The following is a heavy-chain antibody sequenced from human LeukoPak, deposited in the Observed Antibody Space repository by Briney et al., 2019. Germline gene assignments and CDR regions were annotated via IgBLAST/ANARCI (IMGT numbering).Heavy chain of an antibody. J-gene: IGHJ3*02. CDR3: ARNGGPEADAFDI. D-gene: IGHD4-23*01. V-gene: IGHV4-59*01. CDR2: IYYSGST. CDR1: GGSISSYY. Sequence: PSETLSLTCTVSGGSISSYYWSWIRQPPGKGLEWIGYIYYSGSTNYNPSLKSRVTISVDTSKNQFSLKLSSVTAADTAVYYCARNGGPEADAFDIWGQGTMVTVSS.